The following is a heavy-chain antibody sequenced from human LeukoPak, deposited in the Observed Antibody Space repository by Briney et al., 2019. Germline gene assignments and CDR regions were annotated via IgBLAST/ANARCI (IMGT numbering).Heavy chain of an antibody. D-gene: IGHD5/OR15-5a*01. CDR1: GGSISSYY. V-gene: IGHV4-59*01. CDR3: AGDLPKANYYYYMDV. J-gene: IGHJ6*03. Sequence: SETLSLTCTVSGGSISSYYWSWIRQPPGKGLEWIGYIYYSGSTNYNPSLKSRVTISVDTSKNQFSLKLSSVTAADTAVYYCAGDLPKANYYYYMDVWGKGTTVTVSS. CDR2: IYYSGST.